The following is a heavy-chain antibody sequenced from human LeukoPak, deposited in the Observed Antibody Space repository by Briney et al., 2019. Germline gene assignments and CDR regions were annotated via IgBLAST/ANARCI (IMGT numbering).Heavy chain of an antibody. D-gene: IGHD5-24*01. CDR3: ARSLKEIYHYYMDV. V-gene: IGHV1-2*02. CDR1: GYTFTSYG. CDR2: INPNSGGT. J-gene: IGHJ6*03. Sequence: ASVKVSCKASGYTFTSYGTSWVRQAPGQGLEWMGWINPNSGGTNYAQKFQGRVTMTRDTSISTAYMELSRLRSDDTAVYYCARSLKEIYHYYMDVWGKGTTVTISS.